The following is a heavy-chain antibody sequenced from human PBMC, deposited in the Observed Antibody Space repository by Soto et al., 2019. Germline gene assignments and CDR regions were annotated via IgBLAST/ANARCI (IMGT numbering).Heavy chain of an antibody. D-gene: IGHD4-17*01. CDR2: ISYDGSNK. Sequence: GGSLSLSCSASGFTFSIYGMHWVRQAPGKGLEWVAVISYDGSNKYYADSVKGRFTISRDNSKNTLYLQMNSLRAEDTAVYYCAKDSGINDYGDYYYWGQGTLVTVSS. J-gene: IGHJ4*02. V-gene: IGHV3-30*18. CDR1: GFTFSIYG. CDR3: AKDSGINDYGDYYY.